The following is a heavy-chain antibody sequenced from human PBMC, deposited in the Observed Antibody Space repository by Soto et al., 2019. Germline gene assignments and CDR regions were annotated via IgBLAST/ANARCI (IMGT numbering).Heavy chain of an antibody. CDR1: GFSLSTSGMC. CDR3: ARIICDYSSGPRQRGAFDI. V-gene: IGHV2-70*01. Sequence: VSGPTLVNPTQTLTLTCTFSGFSLSTSGMCVSWIRQPPGKALEWLALIDWDDDKYYSTSLKTRLTISKDTSKNQVVLTMTNMDPVDTATYYCARIICDYSSGPRQRGAFDIWGQGTMVTVSS. CDR2: IDWDDDK. J-gene: IGHJ3*02. D-gene: IGHD6-19*01.